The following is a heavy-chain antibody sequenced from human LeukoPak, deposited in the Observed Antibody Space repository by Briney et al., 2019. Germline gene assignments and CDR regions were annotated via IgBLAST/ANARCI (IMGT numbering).Heavy chain of an antibody. CDR3: ASYSSEDWYFDL. CDR1: GGTFSSYA. J-gene: IGHJ2*01. V-gene: IGHV1-69*04. D-gene: IGHD6-13*01. CDR2: IILILGIA. Sequence: AASVKVSCKASGGTFSSYAISWVRQAPGQGLEWMGRIILILGIANYAQKFQGRVTITADESTSTAYMELSSLRSEDTAVYYCASYSSEDWYFDLWGRGTLVTVSS.